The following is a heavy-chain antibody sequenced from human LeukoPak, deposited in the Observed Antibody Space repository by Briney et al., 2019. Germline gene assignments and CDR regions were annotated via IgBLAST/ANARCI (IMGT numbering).Heavy chain of an antibody. D-gene: IGHD5-12*01. V-gene: IGHV3-74*01. CDR2: INNDGSST. J-gene: IGHJ4*02. CDR3: ARDSGYDYPFDY. CDR1: GFTFDDYA. Sequence: GGSLRLSCAASGFTFDDYAMHWVRQAPVKGLVWVSRINNDGSSTNYADSVKGRFTISRDNAKNTLYLQMNSLRAEDTAVYYCARDSGYDYPFDYWGQGTLVTVSS.